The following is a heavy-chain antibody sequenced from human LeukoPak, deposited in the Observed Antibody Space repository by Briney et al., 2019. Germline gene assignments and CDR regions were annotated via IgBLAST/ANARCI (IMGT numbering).Heavy chain of an antibody. CDR3: ARQPRIAARPGDY. CDR2: IYYSGST. J-gene: IGHJ4*02. Sequence: SETLSLTCTVSGGSISSSSYYWGWIRQPPGKGLEWIGSIYYSGSTYYNPSLKSRVTISVDTSKNQFSLKLSSVTAADTAVYYCARQPRIAARPGDYWGQGTLVTVSS. D-gene: IGHD6-6*01. V-gene: IGHV4-39*01. CDR1: GGSISSSSYY.